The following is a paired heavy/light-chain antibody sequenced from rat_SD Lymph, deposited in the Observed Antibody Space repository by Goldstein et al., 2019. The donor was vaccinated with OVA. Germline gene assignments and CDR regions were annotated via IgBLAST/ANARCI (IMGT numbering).Heavy chain of an antibody. CDR2: IGTGGGVT. D-gene: IGHD4-3*01. CDR1: GFTFSHYY. V-gene: IGHV5-27*01. CDR3: TRVNSGYAVDY. Sequence: EVLLVESGGGLVQPGRSLKLSCVVSGFTFSHYYMAWVRQAPTKGLEWVAYIGTGGGVTYHRDSVRGRFTISRDNAKSTLYLQMDSLRSEDTATYYCTRVNSGYAVDYWGQGVMVTVSS. J-gene: IGHJ2*01.
Light chain of an antibody. CDR1: SSVTY. J-gene: IGKJ1*01. Sequence: IVLTQSPTTMAASPGEKVTITCRASSSVTYMYWYQQRSGASPKPWIYETSKLASGVPDRFSGSGSGTSYSFTISSMETEDAATYYCHQWSSTPWTFGGGTKLELK. CDR2: ETS. CDR3: HQWSSTPWT. V-gene: IGKV4S7*01.